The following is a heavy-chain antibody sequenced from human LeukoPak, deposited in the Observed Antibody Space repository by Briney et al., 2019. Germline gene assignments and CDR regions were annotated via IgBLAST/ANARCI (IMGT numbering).Heavy chain of an antibody. D-gene: IGHD3-10*01. CDR1: GFTFSSYG. CDR3: AKSDYYGSGSLADY. J-gene: IGHJ4*02. Sequence: GGSLRLSCAASGFTFSSYGMHWVRQAPGKGLEWVEFIRYDGSNKYYADSVKGRFTISRDNSKSTLYLQMNSLRAEDTAVYYCAKSDYYGSGSLADYWGQGTLVTVSS. V-gene: IGHV3-30*02. CDR2: IRYDGSNK.